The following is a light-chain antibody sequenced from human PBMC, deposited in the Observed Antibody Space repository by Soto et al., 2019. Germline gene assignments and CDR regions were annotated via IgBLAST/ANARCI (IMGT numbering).Light chain of an antibody. V-gene: IGLV2-11*01. Sequence: QSALTQPRSVSGSPGQSVSISCTGTSSDIEIYNYVSWYQHHPGKAPKLMIFDVTKRPSGVPDRFSGSKSGGTASLTISGLQAEDDADYYCCSFTDTYTLIFGGGTKLTVL. J-gene: IGLJ2*01. CDR2: DVT. CDR3: CSFTDTYTLI. CDR1: SSDIEIYNY.